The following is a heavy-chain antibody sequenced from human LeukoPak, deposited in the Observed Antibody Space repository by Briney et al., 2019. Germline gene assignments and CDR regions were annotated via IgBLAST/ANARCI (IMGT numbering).Heavy chain of an antibody. CDR1: GFTFSGYS. D-gene: IGHD5-12*01. CDR3: VRAEGSSGSSQYFQH. CDR2: ISGSSNDK. J-gene: IGHJ1*01. Sequence: GGPLRLSCLASGFTFSGYSMKWVRQAPGKGLEWVSSISGSSNDKHYIDSVKGRFTISRDNAKNSLFLQMNSLRAEDTAVYYCVRAEGSSGSSQYFQHWGQGTLVTASS. V-gene: IGHV3-21*01.